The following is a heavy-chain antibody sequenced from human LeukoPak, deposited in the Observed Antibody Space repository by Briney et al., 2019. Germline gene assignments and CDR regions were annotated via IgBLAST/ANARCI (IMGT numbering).Heavy chain of an antibody. CDR1: GFTFTSYG. V-gene: IGHV3-23*01. Sequence: GGSLRLSCVASGFTFTSYGMSWVRQAPGKRLEWVSGISGSGDATYYADSVKGRFTISRDNSKNVLHLQMNSLRAEDTALYYCAKDQNTVATAPFDYWGLGTLVTVSS. D-gene: IGHD4-17*01. CDR3: AKDQNTVATAPFDY. J-gene: IGHJ4*02. CDR2: ISGSGDAT.